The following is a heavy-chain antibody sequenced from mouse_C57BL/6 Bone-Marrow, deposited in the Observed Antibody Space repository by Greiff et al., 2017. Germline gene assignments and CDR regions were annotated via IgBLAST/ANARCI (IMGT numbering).Heavy chain of an antibody. CDR1: GYTFTSYW. CDR3: ARRYAMDV. V-gene: IGHV1-50*01. Sequence: QVQLQQPGAELVKPGASVKLSCKASGYTFTSYWMQWVKQRPGQGLEWIGEIDPADSYTNYNQKFKGKATLTVDTSSSTAYMQLSSLTSEDSAVYCCARRYAMDVWGQGTSVTVSS. CDR2: IDPADSYT. J-gene: IGHJ4*01.